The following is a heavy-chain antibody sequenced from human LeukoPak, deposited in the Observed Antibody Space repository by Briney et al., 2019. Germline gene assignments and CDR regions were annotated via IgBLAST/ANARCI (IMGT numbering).Heavy chain of an antibody. Sequence: GASVKVSCKASGYTFTSYYMHWVRQAPGQGLEWMGIINPSGGSTSYAQKFQGRVTMTRDTSTSTVYMELSSLRSEDTAIYYCARDPVNGGNLNNGYFDQWGQGTLVTVSS. J-gene: IGHJ4*02. CDR3: ARDPVNGGNLNNGYFDQ. D-gene: IGHD4-23*01. CDR1: GYTFTSYY. CDR2: INPSGGST. V-gene: IGHV1-46*01.